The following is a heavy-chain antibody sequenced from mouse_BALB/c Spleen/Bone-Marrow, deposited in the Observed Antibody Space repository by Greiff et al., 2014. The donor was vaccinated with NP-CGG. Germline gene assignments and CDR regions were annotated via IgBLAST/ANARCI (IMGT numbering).Heavy chain of an antibody. Sequence: VQLQQSGAELVRPGASVKLSCKASGYTFTSYWINWVKQRPGQGLEWIGNIYPSDSYTNYNQKLKDKATLTVDKSSSTAYMQLSSPTSEDSAVYYCTRDGSPFAYWGQGTLVTVSA. D-gene: IGHD2-3*01. J-gene: IGHJ3*01. CDR3: TRDGSPFAY. V-gene: IGHV1-69*02. CDR2: IYPSDSYT. CDR1: GYTFTSYW.